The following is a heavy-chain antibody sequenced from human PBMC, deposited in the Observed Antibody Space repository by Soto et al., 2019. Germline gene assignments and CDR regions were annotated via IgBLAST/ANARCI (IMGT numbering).Heavy chain of an antibody. Sequence: CIGSGGFLSTSCYYWGWIRQPPGKGLEWIGSIYYSGSTYYNPSLKSRVTISVDTSKNQFSLKLSSVTAADTAVYYCARHYDFCVWGQGTTVT. J-gene: IGHJ6*02. CDR3: ARHYDFCV. CDR1: GGFLSTSCYY. CDR2: IYYSGST. V-gene: IGHV4-39*01. D-gene: IGHD3-3*01.